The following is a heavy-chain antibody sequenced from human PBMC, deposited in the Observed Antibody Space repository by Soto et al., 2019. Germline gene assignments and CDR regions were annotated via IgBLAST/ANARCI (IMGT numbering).Heavy chain of an antibody. CDR2: IYYSGST. CDR1: GGSVSSGSYY. Sequence: SETLSLTCTVSGGSVSSGSYYWSWIRQPPGKGLEWIGYIYYSGSTNYNPSLKSRVTISVDTSKNQFSLKLSSVTAADTAVYYCAKYITMVRGVIIEAFDIWGQGTMVTVSS. J-gene: IGHJ3*02. D-gene: IGHD3-10*01. V-gene: IGHV4-61*01. CDR3: AKYITMVRGVIIEAFDI.